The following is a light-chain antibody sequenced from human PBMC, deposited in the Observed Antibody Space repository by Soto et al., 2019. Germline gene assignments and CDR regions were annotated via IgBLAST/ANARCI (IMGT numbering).Light chain of an antibody. CDR3: AAWDDSLNGWV. Sequence: QSVLTQPPSASGTPGQRVTISCSGSSSNVGSNTVNWYQQLPETAPKLLIYSNNQRPSVVPDRFSGSKSGTSASLAISGLQSEDEADYYCAAWDDSLNGWVFGGGTKLTVL. CDR1: SSNVGSNT. CDR2: SNN. J-gene: IGLJ3*02. V-gene: IGLV1-44*01.